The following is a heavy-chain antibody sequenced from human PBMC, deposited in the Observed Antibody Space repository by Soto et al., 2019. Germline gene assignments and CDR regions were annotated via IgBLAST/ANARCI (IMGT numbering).Heavy chain of an antibody. CDR3: ARDWKGAEGFDP. Sequence: QVQLVQSGAEVKKPGASVKVSCKASGYTFSTYGFSWVRQAPGQGLEWMGWIGADNGDTNYAQNFQGRVTMTTDTSPTTSYKEQRSLTSDDTAVYFCARDWKGAEGFDPWGQGTLVTVSS. CDR2: IGADNGDT. CDR1: GYTFSTYG. J-gene: IGHJ5*02. V-gene: IGHV1-18*01. D-gene: IGHD1-1*01.